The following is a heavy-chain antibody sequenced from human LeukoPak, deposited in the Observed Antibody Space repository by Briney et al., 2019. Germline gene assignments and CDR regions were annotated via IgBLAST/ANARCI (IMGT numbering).Heavy chain of an antibody. CDR1: GGSFSGYY. Sequence: PAETLSLTRAVYGGSFSGYYWSGIRQPPGKGLDWIGEINHSGCTNYNPSLKSRVTISVDTSKNPFSLQLSSVTAAATAVYYCARVGYYYYYYMDVWGKGTTVTVSS. CDR3: ARVGYYYYYYMDV. J-gene: IGHJ6*03. V-gene: IGHV4-34*01. CDR2: INHSGCT.